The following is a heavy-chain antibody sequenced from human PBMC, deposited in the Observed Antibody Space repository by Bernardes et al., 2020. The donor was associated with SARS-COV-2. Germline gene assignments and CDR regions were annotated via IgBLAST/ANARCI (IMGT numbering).Heavy chain of an antibody. CDR2: ISPSGGTT. Sequence: GRSLRLSCAASGFTFGSYDMTWVRQAPGKGLEWVSLISPSGGTTYYADSVKGLFTISRDNSKNTLYLQMNSLRAEDTAVYYCAKDHPFSSNNYWGQGTLVTVSS. J-gene: IGHJ4*02. CDR3: AKDHPFSSNNY. D-gene: IGHD3-10*01. CDR1: GFTFGSYD. V-gene: IGHV3-23*01.